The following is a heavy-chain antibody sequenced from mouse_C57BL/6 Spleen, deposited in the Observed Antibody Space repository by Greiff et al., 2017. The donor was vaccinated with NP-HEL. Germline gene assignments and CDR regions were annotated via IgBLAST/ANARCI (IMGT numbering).Heavy chain of an antibody. V-gene: IGHV1-54*01. J-gene: IGHJ2*01. CDR3: AREGSFDY. Sequence: QVQLQQSGAELVRPGTSVKVSCKASGYAFTNYLIEWVKQRPGQGLEWIGVINPGSGGTNYNEKFKGKATLTADKSSSNAYMQLSRLTSEDSAVYFCAREGSFDYWGQGTTLTVSS. CDR1: GYAFTNYL. CDR2: INPGSGGT.